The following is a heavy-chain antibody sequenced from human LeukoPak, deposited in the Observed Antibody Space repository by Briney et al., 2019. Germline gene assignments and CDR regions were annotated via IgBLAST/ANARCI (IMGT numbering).Heavy chain of an antibody. D-gene: IGHD5-18*01. J-gene: IGHJ4*02. CDR1: GYTFTSYY. CDR3: ARRGYSYGNLDY. V-gene: IGHV1-46*01. Sequence: ASVKVSCKASGYTFTSYYMHWMRQAPGQGLEWMGIINPSGGSTSYAQKFQGRVTMTRDTSTSTVYMELSSLGSEDTAVYYCARRGYSYGNLDYWGQGTLVTVSS. CDR2: INPSGGST.